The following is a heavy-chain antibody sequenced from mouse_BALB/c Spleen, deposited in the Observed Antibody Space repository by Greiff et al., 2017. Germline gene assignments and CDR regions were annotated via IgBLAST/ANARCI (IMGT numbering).Heavy chain of an antibody. CDR3: TRGKVRGYFDV. V-gene: IGHV1-15*01. J-gene: IGHJ1*01. CDR2: IDPETGGT. CDR1: GYTFTDYE. D-gene: IGHD2-14*01. Sequence: VQLQQSGAELVRPGASVTLSCKASGYTFTDYEMHWVKQTPVHGLEWIGAIDPETGGTAYNQKFKGKDTLTADKSSSTAYMERRSLTSEDSAVYYCTRGKVRGYFDVWGAGTTVTVAS.